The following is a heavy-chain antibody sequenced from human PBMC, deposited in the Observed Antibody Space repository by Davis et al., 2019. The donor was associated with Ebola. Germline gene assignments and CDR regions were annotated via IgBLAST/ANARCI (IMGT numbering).Heavy chain of an antibody. CDR3: TRGGYYNSGSYVTPPFDY. V-gene: IGHV3-23*01. CDR1: GFTFSTYA. CDR2: ISGNGDRT. Sequence: GGSLRLSCTTSGFTFSTYALSWVRQAPGKGLEWVASISGNGDRTFYADSVKGRFTISRDNAKNTLYLQMNSLRAEDTAMYYCTRGGYYNSGSYVTPPFDYWGQGTLVTVSS. J-gene: IGHJ4*02. D-gene: IGHD3-10*01.